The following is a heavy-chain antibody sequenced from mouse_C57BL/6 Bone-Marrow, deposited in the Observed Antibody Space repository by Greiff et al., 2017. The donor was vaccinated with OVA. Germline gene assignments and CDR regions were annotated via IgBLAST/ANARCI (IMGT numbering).Heavy chain of an antibody. CDR1: GFTFSSYA. CDR2: ISDGGSYS. J-gene: IGHJ4*01. V-gene: IGHV5-4*01. Sequence: EVQGVESGGGLVKPGGSLKLSCAASGFTFSSYAMSWVRQTPEKRLEWVATISDGGSYSYYPDKVKGRFTSYRDNAKHNLYLPISHLKAEDTAMYYCASECEGMDYWGQGTSVTVSS. CDR3: ASECEGMDY.